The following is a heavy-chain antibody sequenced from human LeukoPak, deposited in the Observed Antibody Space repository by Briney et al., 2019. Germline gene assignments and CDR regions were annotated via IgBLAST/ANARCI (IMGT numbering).Heavy chain of an antibody. CDR2: ISAYNGNT. V-gene: IGHV1-18*01. CDR1: GYTFTSYG. CDR3: ARGLGYCSSTSCYAGSLDY. J-gene: IGHJ4*02. D-gene: IGHD2-2*01. Sequence: GASVTVSCTASGYTFTSYGISWVRQAPGQGLEWMGWISAYNGNTNYAQKLQDRVTMTTDTSTSTAYMELRSLRSDDTAVYYCARGLGYCSSTSCYAGSLDYWGQGTLVTVSS.